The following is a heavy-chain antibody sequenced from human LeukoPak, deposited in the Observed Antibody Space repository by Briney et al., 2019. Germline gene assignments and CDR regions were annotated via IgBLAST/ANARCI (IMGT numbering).Heavy chain of an antibody. CDR2: MNPNSGNT. CDR1: GYTFTGYY. CDR3: ARLVVRGVIVGYYYGMDV. V-gene: IGHV1-8*02. J-gene: IGHJ6*02. D-gene: IGHD3-10*01. Sequence: ASVKVSCKASGYTFTGYYMHWVRQVPGQGLEWMGWMNPNSGNTGYAQKFQGRVTMTRNTSISTAYMELSSLRSEDTAVYYCARLVVRGVIVGYYYGMDVWGQGTTVTVSS.